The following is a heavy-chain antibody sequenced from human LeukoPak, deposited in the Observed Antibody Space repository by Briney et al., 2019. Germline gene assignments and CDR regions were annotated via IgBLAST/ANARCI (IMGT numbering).Heavy chain of an antibody. Sequence: PSETLSLTCTVSGGSISSSNYYWGWIRQPPGKGLEWIGSIYYSGSTYYNPSLKSRVTISVDTSKNQFSLKLSSVTAADTAVYYCARYITGTTKGFDYWGQGTLVTVSS. CDR1: GGSISSSNYY. CDR2: IYYSGST. D-gene: IGHD1/OR15-1a*01. J-gene: IGHJ4*02. V-gene: IGHV4-39*07. CDR3: ARYITGTTKGFDY.